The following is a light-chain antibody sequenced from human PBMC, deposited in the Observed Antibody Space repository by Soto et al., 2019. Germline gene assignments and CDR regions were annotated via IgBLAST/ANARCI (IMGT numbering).Light chain of an antibody. V-gene: IGKV1-9*01. CDR1: QGISSY. CDR3: QQLNSYPLT. J-gene: IGKJ4*01. Sequence: IQLTKSPSSLSASVGDRVTITCRASQGISSYLAWYQQKPGEAPKLLIYAASTLQSGVPSRFSGSGSGTDFTLTISSLQPEDFATYYCQQLNSYPLTFGGGTKVDIK. CDR2: AAS.